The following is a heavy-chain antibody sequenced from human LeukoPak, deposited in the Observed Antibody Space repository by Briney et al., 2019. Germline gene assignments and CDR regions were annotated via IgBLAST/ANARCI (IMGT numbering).Heavy chain of an antibody. J-gene: IGHJ4*02. CDR2: INLNSGVT. Sequence: ASVSVSCTASGYTLTGYYMHWVRQAPGQGLEWMGWINLNSGVTNHAQKFQGSVTMTRDTSISTAYMELSRLRSDDTAVYYCARDRPLDADDYYGFYYFDYWGQGTLVTVSS. V-gene: IGHV1-2*02. CDR3: ARDRPLDADDYYGFYYFDY. D-gene: IGHD3-10*01. CDR1: GYTLTGYY.